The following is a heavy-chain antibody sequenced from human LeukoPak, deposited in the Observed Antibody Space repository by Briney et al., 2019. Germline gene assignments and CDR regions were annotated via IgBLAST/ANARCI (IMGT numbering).Heavy chain of an antibody. Sequence: ASVTVSCKASGYTFTSYRVTWVRQATGQGLEWMGWMNPNSGNTGYAQKFQGRVTMTRNTSISTAYMELTSLTSEDTAVYYCAREYQLLGTVYNYFDPWGQGTLVTVSS. CDR2: MNPNSGNT. V-gene: IGHV1-8*02. J-gene: IGHJ5*02. CDR3: AREYQLLGTVYNYFDP. D-gene: IGHD2-2*01. CDR1: GYTFTSYR.